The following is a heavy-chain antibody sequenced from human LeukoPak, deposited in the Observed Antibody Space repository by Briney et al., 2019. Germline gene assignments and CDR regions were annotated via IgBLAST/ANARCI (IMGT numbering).Heavy chain of an antibody. D-gene: IGHD3-22*01. CDR3: AKGDKDYDSSGYPSGFDP. CDR1: GFTVSSNY. Sequence: GGSLRLSCAASGFTVSSNYMSWVRQAPGKGLEWGSVIYSGGSTYYADSVKGRFTISRDNAKNSLYLQMNSLRAEDTALYYCAKGDKDYDSSGYPSGFDPWGQGTLVTVSS. CDR2: IYSGGST. V-gene: IGHV3-53*05. J-gene: IGHJ5*02.